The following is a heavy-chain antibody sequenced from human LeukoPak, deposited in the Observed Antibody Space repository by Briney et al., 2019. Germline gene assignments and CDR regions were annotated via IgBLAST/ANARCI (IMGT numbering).Heavy chain of an antibody. CDR3: TREVAGTGGFDY. J-gene: IGHJ4*02. CDR1: XDXVXXXXXA. V-gene: IGHV6-1*01. Sequence: SQXXSLTCAISXDXVXXXXXAXSXIRQXXXXXXXXXXMTYHSSTWYDDYVVSVGSRLTITPDISKNQVSLQLNSVTPEDTAVYYCTREVAGTGGFDYWGQGITVTVSS. D-gene: IGHD6-13*01. CDR2: TYHSSTWYD.